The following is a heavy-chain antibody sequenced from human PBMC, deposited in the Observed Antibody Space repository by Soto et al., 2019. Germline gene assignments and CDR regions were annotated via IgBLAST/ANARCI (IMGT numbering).Heavy chain of an antibody. CDR3: ARDRGYYYGMDV. J-gene: IGHJ6*02. Sequence: GASVKVSCKASGYTFSSYAISWVRQAPGQGLEWMGWIITYNGNTNYAQKHQGRVTMTTDTSTSTAYMELRSLRSDDTAVYYCARDRGYYYGMDVWGQGTTVTVSS. V-gene: IGHV1-18*01. CDR1: GYTFSSYA. CDR2: IITYNGNT.